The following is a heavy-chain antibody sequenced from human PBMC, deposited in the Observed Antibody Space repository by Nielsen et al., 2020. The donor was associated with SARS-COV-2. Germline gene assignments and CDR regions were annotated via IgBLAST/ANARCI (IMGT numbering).Heavy chain of an antibody. D-gene: IGHD2-8*02. V-gene: IGHV3-7*01. J-gene: IGHJ3*01. CDR3: ARDWSRASDV. CDR1: GFSFSETW. CDR2: IKPDGSEQ. Sequence: GESLKISCVASGFSFSETWMSWVRQVPGKGLEWVADIKPDGSEQQYVDSVKGRFTISRDNAKGSMSLQMNSLRVEDTAIYYCARDWSRASDVWGQGTVVIVSS.